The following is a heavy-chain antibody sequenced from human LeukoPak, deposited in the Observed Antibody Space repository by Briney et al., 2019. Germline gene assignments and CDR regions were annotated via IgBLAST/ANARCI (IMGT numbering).Heavy chain of an antibody. V-gene: IGHV3-66*01. CDR2: IYSGGST. CDR1: GFTVSSNY. D-gene: IGHD3-10*01. Sequence: GSLRPSCAASGFTVSSNYMSWVRQAPGKGLEWVSVIYSGGSTYYADSVKGRFTISRDHSKNTLYLQMNSLRAEDTAVYYCARFMVRGAPIDYWGQGTLVTVSS. J-gene: IGHJ4*02. CDR3: ARFMVRGAPIDY.